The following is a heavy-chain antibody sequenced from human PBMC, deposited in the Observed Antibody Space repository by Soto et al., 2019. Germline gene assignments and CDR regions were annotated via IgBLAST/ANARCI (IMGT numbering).Heavy chain of an antibody. CDR3: ASPEAAAYYGMDV. V-gene: IGHV3-33*01. Sequence: QVQLGESGGGVVQPGRSLRLSCAASGFTFSSYGMHWVRQAPGKGLEWVAVIWYDGSNKYYADSVKGRFTISRDNSKNTLYLQMNSLRAEDTAVYYCASPEAAAYYGMDVWGQGTTVTVSS. D-gene: IGHD2-15*01. CDR2: IWYDGSNK. CDR1: GFTFSSYG. J-gene: IGHJ6*02.